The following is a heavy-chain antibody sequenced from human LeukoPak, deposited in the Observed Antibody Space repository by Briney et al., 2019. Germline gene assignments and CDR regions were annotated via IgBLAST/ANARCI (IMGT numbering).Heavy chain of an antibody. J-gene: IGHJ1*01. CDR2: IWYDGSEQ. D-gene: IGHD3-16*02. CDR1: GFTFSNYG. CDR3: AREGDSRWGELSP. Sequence: GGSLRLSCAASGFTFSNYGMHWVRQAPGKGLEWVAVIWYDGSEQYYADSVKGRFIISRDNSKSTSDLQMNSLRAEDTAVYYCAREGDSRWGELSPWGQGALVTVSA. V-gene: IGHV3-33*08.